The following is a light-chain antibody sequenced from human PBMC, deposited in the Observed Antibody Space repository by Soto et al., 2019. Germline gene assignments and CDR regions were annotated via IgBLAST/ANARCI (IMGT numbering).Light chain of an antibody. Sequence: SYELTQPSSVSVSPGQTARITCSGDVLAKKYARWFQQKPGQAPVLVIYKDSERPSGIPERFSGSSSGTTVTLTISGAQVEDEADYYCQSYDSSLSVWVFGGGTKVTVL. J-gene: IGLJ3*02. CDR2: KDS. CDR3: QSYDSSLSVWV. CDR1: VLAKKY. V-gene: IGLV3-27*01.